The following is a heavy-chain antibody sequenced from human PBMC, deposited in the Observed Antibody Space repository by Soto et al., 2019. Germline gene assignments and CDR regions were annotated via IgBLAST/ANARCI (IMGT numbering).Heavy chain of an antibody. CDR3: AWTLAFCGGNCYLPNFDT. CDR2: IIPLFGSP. J-gene: IGHJ4*02. D-gene: IGHD2-21*01. V-gene: IGHV1-69*01. CDR1: GGTFTNYD. Sequence: QVPLVQSGTEVQKPGSSVKLSCKTSGGTFTNYDISWVRQAPGQGLEWMGGIIPLFGSPHYSPKFEGRVTITADEVSTTAHLELSSLRFDDTAVYFCAWTLAFCGGNCYLPNFDTWGQGTLVIVSS.